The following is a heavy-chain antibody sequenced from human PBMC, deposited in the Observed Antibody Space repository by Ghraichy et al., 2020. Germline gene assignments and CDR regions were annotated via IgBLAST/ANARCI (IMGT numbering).Heavy chain of an antibody. J-gene: IGHJ3*02. V-gene: IGHV6-1*01. CDR1: RDSLSNNDVA. D-gene: IGHD2/OR15-2a*01. CDR3: ARGRHNTFDI. Sequence: SQTLSLTCVISRDSLSNNDVAWNWIRQSPSRGLEWLGRTYRMASEYAESVKARTAITPDTSKNQFSLRLNSVTPDDTAVYYCARGRHNTFDIWGQGIMVTVSS. CDR2: TYRMAS.